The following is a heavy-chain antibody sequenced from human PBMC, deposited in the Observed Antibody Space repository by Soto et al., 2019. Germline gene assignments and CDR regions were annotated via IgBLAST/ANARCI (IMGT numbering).Heavy chain of an antibody. Sequence: ASVKVSCKASRYTFFTYGITWVRQAPAQGVEGMGWISTYGGNTDYAQKLQGRVTMTTDTSKRTAYMALRSLRSDDTAVYYCARKSSSSSCFDPWGHGTLVTVSS. V-gene: IGHV1-18*01. CDR1: RYTFFTYG. CDR3: ARKSSSSSCFDP. CDR2: ISTYGGNT. J-gene: IGHJ5*02. D-gene: IGHD6-6*01.